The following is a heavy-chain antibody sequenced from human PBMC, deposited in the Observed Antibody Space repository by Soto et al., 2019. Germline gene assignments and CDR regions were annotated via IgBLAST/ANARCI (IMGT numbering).Heavy chain of an antibody. V-gene: IGHV4-59*01. CDR2: IYYSGST. CDR3: ARVITMVRANNWFDP. CDR1: VGSISSYY. J-gene: IGHJ5*02. Sequence: SETLSLTCTFSVGSISSYYWSCIRHPPGKGLEWIGYIYYSGSTNYNPSLKSRVTISVDTSKNQFSLKLSSVTAADTAVYYCARVITMVRANNWFDPWGQGTLVSGSS. D-gene: IGHD3-10*01.